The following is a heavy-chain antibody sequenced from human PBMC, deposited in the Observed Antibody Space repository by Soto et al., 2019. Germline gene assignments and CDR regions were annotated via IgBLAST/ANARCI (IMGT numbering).Heavy chain of an antibody. J-gene: IGHJ4*02. CDR3: AGNIVATISSFDY. CDR2: INHSGST. CDR1: GGSFSCYY. D-gene: IGHD5-12*01. V-gene: IGHV4-34*01. Sequence: SATLSLTCAVYGGSFSCYYWSWIRQPPGKGLEWIGEINHSGSTNYNPSLKSRVTMSVDTSKNQFSLKLSSVTAADTAMYYCAGNIVATISSFDYWGQGTLVTVSS.